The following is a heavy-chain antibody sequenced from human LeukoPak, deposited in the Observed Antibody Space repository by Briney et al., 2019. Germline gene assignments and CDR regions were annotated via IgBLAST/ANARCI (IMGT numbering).Heavy chain of an antibody. J-gene: IGHJ4*02. CDR2: MSGSGGMT. CDR3: AKGPFFYYDASGFNYFDS. V-gene: IGHV3-23*01. Sequence: GGSLRLSCAASGFTFSSFAMSWVRQAPGEGLEWVSAMSGSGGMTYSADSVKGRFTISRDNSKDTLYLQMNSLRVEDTAIYYCAKGPFFYYDASGFNYFDSWGQGTLVTVSS. D-gene: IGHD3-22*01. CDR1: GFTFSSFA.